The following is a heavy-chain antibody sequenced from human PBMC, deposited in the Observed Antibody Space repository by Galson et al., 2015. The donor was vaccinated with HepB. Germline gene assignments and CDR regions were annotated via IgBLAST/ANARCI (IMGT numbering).Heavy chain of an antibody. Sequence: SLRLSCAGSDFTFRSYGMHWVRQAPGKGLEWLAVISYDAKLKFYADSVKGRFTISQDNSKNMVFLEMNGLKSEDTATYFCAKATSVTNFYYYGMDVWGQGTAVIVSS. CDR1: DFTFRSYG. CDR3: AKATSVTNFYYYGMDV. V-gene: IGHV3-30*18. CDR2: ISYDAKLK. D-gene: IGHD4-17*01. J-gene: IGHJ6*02.